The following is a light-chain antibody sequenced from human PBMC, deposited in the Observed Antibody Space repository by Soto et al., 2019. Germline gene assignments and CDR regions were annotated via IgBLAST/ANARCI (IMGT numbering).Light chain of an antibody. J-gene: IGLJ2*01. CDR1: SSDVGAYNY. CDR3: SSYTSSSRIV. Sequence: QSALTQPASVSGSPGQSITISCTGTSSDVGAYNYVSWYQQHPGKAPKLMIYDVSHRPSGVSHRFSGSKSGNTASLTISGLQTEDEADYYCSSYTSSSRIVFGGGTKVTVL. CDR2: DVS. V-gene: IGLV2-14*01.